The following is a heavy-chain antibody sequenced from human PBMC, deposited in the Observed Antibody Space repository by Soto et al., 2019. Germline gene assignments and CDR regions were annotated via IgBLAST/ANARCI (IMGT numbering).Heavy chain of an antibody. CDR2: MNHDGSEK. D-gene: IGHD2-8*01. J-gene: IGHJ4*02. V-gene: IGHV3-7*01. CDR1: GFTFSSHW. Sequence: EVQLVESGGGLVQPGGSLRLSCAASGFTFSSHWMSWVRQAPGKGLEWVANMNHDGSEKYNVDSVKGRFTISRDNAKNSVYLQMSSLRAEVTAVYYCARDRNASYWGQGTLVTVSS. CDR3: ARDRNASY.